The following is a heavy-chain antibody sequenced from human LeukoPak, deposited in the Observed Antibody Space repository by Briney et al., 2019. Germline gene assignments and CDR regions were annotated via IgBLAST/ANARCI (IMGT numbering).Heavy chain of an antibody. J-gene: IGHJ5*02. V-gene: IGHV1-69*01. CDR1: GGTFSSYA. CDR2: IIPIFGTA. CDR3: AGDRHDFWSGYYEGWFDP. D-gene: IGHD3-3*01. Sequence: SVKVSCKASGGTFSSYAISWVRQAPGQGLEWMGGIIPIFGTANYAQKFQGRVTITADESTSTAYMELSSLRSEDTAVYYCAGDRHDFWSGYYEGWFDPWGQGTLVTVSS.